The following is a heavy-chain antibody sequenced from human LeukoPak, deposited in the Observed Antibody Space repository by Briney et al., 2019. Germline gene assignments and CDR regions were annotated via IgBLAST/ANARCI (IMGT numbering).Heavy chain of an antibody. J-gene: IGHJ1*01. V-gene: IGHV3-48*02. Sequence: GGSLRLSCAVSGFTFSTYSMNWVRQAPGKGLEWVSYISSSSSTIYYADSVKGRFTISSDNAKNSLYLQMNSLRDEDTAVYYCAKDSDYYHSSGYYYAYFQHWGQGTLVTVSS. CDR2: ISSSSSTI. CDR1: GFTFSTYS. D-gene: IGHD3-22*01. CDR3: AKDSDYYHSSGYYYAYFQH.